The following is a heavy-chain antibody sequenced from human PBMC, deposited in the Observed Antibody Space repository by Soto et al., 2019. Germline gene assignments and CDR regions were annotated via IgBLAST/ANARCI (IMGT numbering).Heavy chain of an antibody. Sequence: SETLSLTCAVSVYSISSCYHWGWIRQRPGKGLEWLGSVPHSGSTYYNPSLKSRLTISVDTSKNQFSLNLTSVTAADTAVYYCARRDRSGYSYWLDTWGQATLVTVSS. CDR3: ARRDRSGYSYWLDT. D-gene: IGHD3-22*01. CDR1: VYSISSCYH. J-gene: IGHJ5*02. CDR2: VPHSGST. V-gene: IGHV4-38-2*01.